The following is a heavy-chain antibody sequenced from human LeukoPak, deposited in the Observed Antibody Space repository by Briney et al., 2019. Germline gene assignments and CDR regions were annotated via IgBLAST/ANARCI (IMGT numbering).Heavy chain of an antibody. J-gene: IGHJ5*02. Sequence: AGGSLRLSCAASAFTFSSYAMSWVRQAPGKGLEWVSAISGSGGSTYYADSVKGRFTISRDNSKNTLYLQMNSLRAEDTAVYYCAKLMVRGVISDNWFDPWGQGTLVTVSS. CDR3: AKLMVRGVISDNWFDP. CDR1: AFTFSSYA. D-gene: IGHD3-10*01. V-gene: IGHV3-23*01. CDR2: ISGSGGST.